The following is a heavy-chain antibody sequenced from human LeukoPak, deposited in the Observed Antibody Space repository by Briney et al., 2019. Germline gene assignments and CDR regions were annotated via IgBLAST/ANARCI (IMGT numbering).Heavy chain of an antibody. V-gene: IGHV3-7*01. CDR2: IKEDESEK. J-gene: IGHJ3*02. Sequence: ETLSLTCTVSGGSISSYYWSWIRQPPGKGLEWVANIKEDESEKYYVDSVKGRFTISRDNAKNSLYLQMNSLRAEDTAVSYCARLRAFDIWGQGTMVTVSS. CDR3: ARLRAFDI. CDR1: GGSISSYY.